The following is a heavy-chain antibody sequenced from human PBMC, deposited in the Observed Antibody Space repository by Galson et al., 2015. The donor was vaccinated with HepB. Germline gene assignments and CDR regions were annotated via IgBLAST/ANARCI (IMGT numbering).Heavy chain of an antibody. Sequence: SVKVSCKASGDSFGTYTLSWVRQAPGQGLEWMGGITPIFGPASYTQKFQGRVTIIADESTSTAYMELSSLRYEDTAVYYCARDIAVAGRAFDIWGQGTVVTVSS. D-gene: IGHD6-13*01. CDR1: GDSFGTYT. J-gene: IGHJ3*02. CDR3: ARDIAVAGRAFDI. CDR2: ITPIFGPA. V-gene: IGHV1-69*13.